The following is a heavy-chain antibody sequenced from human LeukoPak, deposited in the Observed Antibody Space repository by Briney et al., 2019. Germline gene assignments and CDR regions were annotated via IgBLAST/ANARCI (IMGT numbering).Heavy chain of an antibody. J-gene: IGHJ3*02. D-gene: IGHD3-16*01. V-gene: IGHV4-61*08. CDR2: IYYSGST. CDR1: GGSISSGGYY. Sequence: SETLSLTCTVSGGSISSGGYYWSWIRQHPGKGLEWIGYIYYSGSTYYNPSLKSRVTMSLDTSKNQFSLRLNSVTAADTAVYYCARDQLGDAVDIWGQGTMVTVSS. CDR3: ARDQLGDAVDI.